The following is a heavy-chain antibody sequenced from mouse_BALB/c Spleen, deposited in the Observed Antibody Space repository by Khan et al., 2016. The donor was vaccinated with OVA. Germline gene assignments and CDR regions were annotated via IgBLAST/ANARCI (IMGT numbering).Heavy chain of an antibody. J-gene: IGHJ4*01. V-gene: IGHV3-2*02. CDR3: ARSLYYSYGYALDC. CDR2: ISSTGST. Sequence: EVKLEVSGPGLVKPSQSLSLTCTVTGYSITSDYAWNWIRQFPGNKLEWMGYISSTGSTSYNPSLKSRISITRDISKNQFFLQLKSVTTEDTATYYGARSLYYSYGYALDCWGRGTSVTVSS. CDR1: GYSITSDYA. D-gene: IGHD2-12*01.